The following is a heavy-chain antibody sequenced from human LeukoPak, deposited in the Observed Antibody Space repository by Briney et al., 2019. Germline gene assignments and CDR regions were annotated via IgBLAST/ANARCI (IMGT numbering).Heavy chain of an antibody. CDR3: ARVGSSSWGAEYFQH. J-gene: IGHJ1*01. V-gene: IGHV1-2*02. CDR1: GYTFTVYY. Sequence: ASVTVSFTSSGYTFTVYYMHWVRQAPGQGLEWMGWINPNSGGTNYAQKFQGRVTMTRDTSISTAYMELSRLRSDDTAVYYCARVGSSSWGAEYFQHWGQGTLVTVSS. CDR2: INPNSGGT. D-gene: IGHD6-13*01.